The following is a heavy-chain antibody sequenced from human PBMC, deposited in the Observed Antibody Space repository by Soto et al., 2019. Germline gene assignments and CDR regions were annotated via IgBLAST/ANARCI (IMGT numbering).Heavy chain of an antibody. V-gene: IGHV1-69*10. Sequence: GASVKVSCKASGATYNTFAISWVRQAPGQGLEWMGGIIPVLGPAFYAQKFQGRVTITADKSTTTAYLELTSLRSEDTAVYYCVRAAKRYFDYWGQGTLVTVSS. CDR3: VRAAKRYFDY. CDR1: GATYNTFA. J-gene: IGHJ4*02. CDR2: IIPVLGPA.